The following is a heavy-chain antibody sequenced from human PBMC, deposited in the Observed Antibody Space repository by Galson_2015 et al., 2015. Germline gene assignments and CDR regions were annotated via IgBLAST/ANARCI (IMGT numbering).Heavy chain of an antibody. V-gene: IGHV3-48*01. D-gene: IGHD2-2*01. Sequence: SLRLSCAASGFTFSSYSMNWVRQAPGKGLEWVSYISSSSSTIYYADSVKGRFTISRDNAKNSLYLQMNSLRGEDTAVYYCASDIVVVPAASADYYYGMDVWGQGTTVTVSS. CDR1: GFTFSSYS. CDR2: ISSSSSTI. J-gene: IGHJ6*02. CDR3: ASDIVVVPAASADYYYGMDV.